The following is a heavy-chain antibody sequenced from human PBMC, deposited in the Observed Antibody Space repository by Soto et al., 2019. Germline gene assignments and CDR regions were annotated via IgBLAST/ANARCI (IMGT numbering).Heavy chain of an antibody. J-gene: IGHJ4*02. CDR3: ARVSLEWLYMGFDY. CDR2: ISSSSSYI. Sequence: EVQLVESGGGLVKPGGSLRLSCAASGFTFSSYSMNWVRQAPGKGLEWVSSISSSSSYIYYADSVKGRFTISRDNAKNSLYLQMNSLRAEDTAVYYCARVSLEWLYMGFDYWGQGTLVTVSS. D-gene: IGHD3-3*01. V-gene: IGHV3-21*01. CDR1: GFTFSSYS.